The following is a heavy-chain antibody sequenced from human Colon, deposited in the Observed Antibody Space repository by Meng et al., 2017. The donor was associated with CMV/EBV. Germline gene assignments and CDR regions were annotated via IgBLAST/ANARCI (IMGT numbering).Heavy chain of an antibody. CDR2: ISSSGSTI. CDR1: GFTFSSYE. V-gene: IGHV3-48*03. D-gene: IGHD2-15*01. Sequence: GGSLRLSCAASGFTFSSYEMNWVRQAPGKGLEWVSYISSSGSTIYYADSVKGRFTISRDNAKNSLYLQMNSLRAEDTAVYYCARDQGSNAFDIWGQGTMVTVS. J-gene: IGHJ3*02. CDR3: ARDQGSNAFDI.